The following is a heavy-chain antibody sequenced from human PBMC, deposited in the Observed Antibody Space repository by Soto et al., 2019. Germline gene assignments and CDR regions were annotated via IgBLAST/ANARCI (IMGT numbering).Heavy chain of an antibody. Sequence: GGSLRLSCAASGFTFSSYAMHWVRQAPGKGLEWVAVISYDGSNKYYADSVKGRFTISRDNSKNTLYLQMNSLRAEDTAVYYCAREPYCSGGSCYSDYFDYWGQGTLVTVSS. D-gene: IGHD2-15*01. J-gene: IGHJ4*02. V-gene: IGHV3-30*04. CDR1: GFTFSSYA. CDR2: ISYDGSNK. CDR3: AREPYCSGGSCYSDYFDY.